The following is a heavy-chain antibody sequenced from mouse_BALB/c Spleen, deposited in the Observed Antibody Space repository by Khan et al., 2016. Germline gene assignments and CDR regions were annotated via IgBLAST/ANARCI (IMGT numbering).Heavy chain of an antibody. J-gene: IGHJ2*01. CDR1: GYSITSGYY. CDR2: ISYDGSN. V-gene: IGHV3-6*02. CDR3: AGESYYFDY. Sequence: EVQLQESGPGLVKPSQSLSLTCSVTGYSITSGYYWNWIRQFPGNKLEWMGYISYDGSNNYNPSLKNRISITRDTSKNQFFLKLNSVTTEDTATYSCAGESYYFDYWGQGTTLTVSS.